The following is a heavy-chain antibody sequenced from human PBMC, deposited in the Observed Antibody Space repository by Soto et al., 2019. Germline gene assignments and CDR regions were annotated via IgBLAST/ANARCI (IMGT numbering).Heavy chain of an antibody. J-gene: IGHJ3*02. CDR3: ASSAISDGDYVLGAFDI. CDR2: INPSGGST. CDR1: GYTFTSYY. V-gene: IGHV1-46*03. D-gene: IGHD4-17*01. Sequence: QVQLVQSGAEVKKPGASVKVSCKASGYTFTSYYMHWVRQAPGQGLEWMGIINPSGGSTSYAQKFQGRVTMTRDTSTSTVYMELSSLRSEDTAVYYCASSAISDGDYVLGAFDIWGQGTMVTVSS.